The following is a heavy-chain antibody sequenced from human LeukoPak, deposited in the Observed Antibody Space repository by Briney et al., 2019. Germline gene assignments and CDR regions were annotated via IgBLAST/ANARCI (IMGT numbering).Heavy chain of an antibody. CDR1: GCTFTSYY. CDR3: ARTVTTSSYYFDY. J-gene: IGHJ4*02. Sequence: ASVKVSCKASGCTFTSYYMHWVRQAPGQGLERMGIINPSGGNTSYAQKFQGRVTMTRDTSTSTAYMDLRSLRSDDTALYYCARTVTTSSYYFDYWGQGTLVTVSS. D-gene: IGHD4-17*01. V-gene: IGHV1-46*01. CDR2: INPSGGNT.